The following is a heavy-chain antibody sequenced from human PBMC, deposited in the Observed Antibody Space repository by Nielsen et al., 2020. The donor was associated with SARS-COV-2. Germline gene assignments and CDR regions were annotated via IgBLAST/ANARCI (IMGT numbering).Heavy chain of an antibody. J-gene: IGHJ4*02. D-gene: IGHD6-13*01. V-gene: IGHV4-39*01. CDR1: GGSISSSSYY. CDR3: ASLGAAAGYFDY. CDR2: IYYSGST. Sequence: GSLRLSCTVSGGSISSSSYYWGWIRQPPGKGLEWIGSIYYSGSTYYNPSLKSRVTISVDTSKNQFSLKLSSVTAADTAVYYCASLGAAAGYFDYWGQGTLVTVSS.